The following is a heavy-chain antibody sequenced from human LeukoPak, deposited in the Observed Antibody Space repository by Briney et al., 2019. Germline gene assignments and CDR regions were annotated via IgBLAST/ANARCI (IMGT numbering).Heavy chain of an antibody. D-gene: IGHD3-3*01. V-gene: IGHV1-46*01. CDR2: INPSGGST. Sequence: ASVKVSCKASGYTFTSYYMHWVRQAPGQGLEWMGIINPSGGSTSYAQKFQGRVTMTRDTSTGTVYMELSSLRSEDTAVYYCARDPRSPFQYYDFWSGYSGMYYFDYWGQGTLVTVSS. CDR3: ARDPRSPFQYYDFWSGYSGMYYFDY. J-gene: IGHJ4*02. CDR1: GYTFTSYY.